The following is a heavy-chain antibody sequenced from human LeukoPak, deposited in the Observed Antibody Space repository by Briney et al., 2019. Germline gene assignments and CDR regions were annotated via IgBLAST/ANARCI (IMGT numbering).Heavy chain of an antibody. Sequence: GGSLRLSCAASGFTFSDYSMNWVRQAPGKGLEWVSSISSGSSYIYYADSVKGRFTISRDNANNSLYLQMNSPRAQHTAVYYCASRRGVYRDWFDPWGQGTLVTVSS. J-gene: IGHJ5*02. CDR1: GFTFSDYS. V-gene: IGHV3-21*01. D-gene: IGHD3-10*01. CDR3: ASRRGVYRDWFDP. CDR2: ISSGSSYI.